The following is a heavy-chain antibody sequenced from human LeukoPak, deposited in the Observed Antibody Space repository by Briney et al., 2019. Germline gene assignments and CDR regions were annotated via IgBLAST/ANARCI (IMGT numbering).Heavy chain of an antibody. CDR2: ISSSGSTI. CDR1: GFTFSDYY. J-gene: IGHJ4*02. CDR3: ARDVNYYASGYYYGD. V-gene: IGHV3-11*01. Sequence: GGSLRLSCAASGFTFSDYYMSWIRQAPGKGLEWVSYISSSGSTIYYADSVKGRFTISRDNAKNSLYLQMNSLRAEDTAVYYCARDVNYYASGYYYGDWGQGTLVTVSS. D-gene: IGHD3-10*01.